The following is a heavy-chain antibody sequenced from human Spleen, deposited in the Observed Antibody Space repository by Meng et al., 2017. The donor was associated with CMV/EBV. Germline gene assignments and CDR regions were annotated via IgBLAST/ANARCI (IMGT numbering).Heavy chain of an antibody. Sequence: KVSCKASGYRFSSYWIAWVRQMPGKGLEWMGVIYPGDSDTRYSQSFKGQVTISADKSISTTYLQWSSLKASDTAIYYCAILRGSSPFDYWGQGTQVTVSS. CDR3: AILRGSSPFDY. CDR2: IYPGDSDT. CDR1: GYRFSSYW. J-gene: IGHJ4*02. D-gene: IGHD1-26*01. V-gene: IGHV5-51*01.